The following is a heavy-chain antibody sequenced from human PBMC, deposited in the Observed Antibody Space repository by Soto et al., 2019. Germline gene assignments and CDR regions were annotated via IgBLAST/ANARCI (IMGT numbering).Heavy chain of an antibody. CDR3: ARVSGSYYYGXDV. CDR1: GGSISSSNW. D-gene: IGHD1-26*01. J-gene: IGHJ6*02. CDR2: IYHSGST. V-gene: IGHV4-4*02. Sequence: SETLSLTCAVSGGSISSSNWWSWVRQAPGKGLEWIGEIYHSGSTNYNPSLKSRVTISVDKSKNQFSLKLSSVTAADTAVYYCARVSGSYYYGXDVWGQGTTVTVSS.